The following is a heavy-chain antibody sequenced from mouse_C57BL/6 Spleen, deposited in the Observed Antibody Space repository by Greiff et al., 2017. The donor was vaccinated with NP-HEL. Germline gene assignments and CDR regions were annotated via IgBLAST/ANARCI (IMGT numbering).Heavy chain of an antibody. CDR1: GYSITSGYY. CDR2: ISYDGSN. J-gene: IGHJ1*03. CDR3: ARGHYGSSYWYFDV. D-gene: IGHD1-1*01. Sequence: EVKLVESGPGLVKPSQSLSLTCSVTGYSITSGYYWNWIRQFPGNKLEWMGYISYDGSNNYNPSLKNRISITRDTSKNQFFLKLNSVTTEDTATYYCARGHYGSSYWYFDVWGTGTTVTVSS. V-gene: IGHV3-6*01.